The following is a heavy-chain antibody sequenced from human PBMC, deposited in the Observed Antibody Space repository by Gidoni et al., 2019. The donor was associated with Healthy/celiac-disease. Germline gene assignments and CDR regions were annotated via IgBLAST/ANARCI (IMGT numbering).Heavy chain of an antibody. D-gene: IGHD3-9*01. J-gene: IGHJ6*02. V-gene: IGHV1-69*01. CDR2: IIPSFGTA. Sequence: PGQGLERLGGIIPSFGTANYAQKFQGRVTITANESTSTVYMELSILKSEDTAVYSGARDLTGLHYYYDMDVWGQGTTVTVSS. CDR3: ARDLTGLHYYYDMDV.